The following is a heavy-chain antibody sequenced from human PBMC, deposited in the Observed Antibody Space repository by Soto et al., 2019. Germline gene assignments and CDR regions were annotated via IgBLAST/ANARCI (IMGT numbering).Heavy chain of an antibody. CDR3: TRALSGSYDH. D-gene: IGHD1-26*01. Sequence: SQTLSLTCAISGDSVSSKSASWNLIRQSPSRGLEWLGRTYYRSKWSTDYAISVKSRITINPDTSKNQFSLQLKSVTPEDTAVYYCTRALSGSYDHWGQGTLVTVYS. J-gene: IGHJ5*02. CDR2: TYYRSKWST. V-gene: IGHV6-1*01. CDR1: GDSVSSKSAS.